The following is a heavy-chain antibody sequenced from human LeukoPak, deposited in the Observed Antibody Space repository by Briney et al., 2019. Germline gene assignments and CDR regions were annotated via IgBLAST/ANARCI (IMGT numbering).Heavy chain of an antibody. Sequence: SQTLSLTCPVSGGSISSGSYYWSWIRQPAGKGLEWIERIYTSGSTNYNPSLKSRVTISVDTSKNQFYLKLSSVTAADTAVYYCARDFFDFWSGYYTQSNNWFDPWGQGTLVTVSS. V-gene: IGHV4-61*02. CDR1: GGSISSGSYY. CDR2: IYTSGST. CDR3: ARDFFDFWSGYYTQSNNWFDP. J-gene: IGHJ5*02. D-gene: IGHD3-3*01.